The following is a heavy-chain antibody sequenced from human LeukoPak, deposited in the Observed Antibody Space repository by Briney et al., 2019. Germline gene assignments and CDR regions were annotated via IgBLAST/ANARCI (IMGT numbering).Heavy chain of an antibody. CDR1: GGTFSSYG. V-gene: IGHV1-69*04. CDR2: LIPINGIA. J-gene: IGHJ4*02. Sequence: ASVKVSCKASGGTFSSYGIRWVRQAPGQGLEWMGRLIPINGIANYAQKFQGRLTIIADKSTSTAYMELSSLRSEDTAVYYCASPGQYYYDSSGQDYFDYWGQGTLVTVSS. CDR3: ASPGQYYYDSSGQDYFDY. D-gene: IGHD3-22*01.